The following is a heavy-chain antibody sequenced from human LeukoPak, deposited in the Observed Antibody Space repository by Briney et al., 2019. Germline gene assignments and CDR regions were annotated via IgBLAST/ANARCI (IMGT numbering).Heavy chain of an antibody. Sequence: PSETLSLTCTVSGGSISSGGYYWSWIRQHPGKGLEWIGYIYYSGSTYYNPSLKSRVTISVDTSKNQFSLKLSSVTAADTAVYYCASNEEMATTSYYYYYGMDVWGQGTTVTVSS. CDR3: ASNEEMATTSYYYYYGMDV. J-gene: IGHJ6*02. CDR2: IYYSGST. D-gene: IGHD5-24*01. CDR1: GGSISSGGYY. V-gene: IGHV4-31*03.